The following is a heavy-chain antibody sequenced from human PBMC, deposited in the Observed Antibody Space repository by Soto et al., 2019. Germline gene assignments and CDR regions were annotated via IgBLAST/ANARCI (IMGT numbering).Heavy chain of an antibody. J-gene: IGHJ6*02. D-gene: IGHD6-19*01. Sequence: SETLSLTCTVSGGSISSGGYYWSWIRQHPGKGLEWIGYIYYSGSTYYNPSLKSRVTISVDTSKNQFSLKLSSVTAADTAVYYCARGHSSGWENYYYYYGMDVWGQGTTVTVSS. CDR1: GGSISSGGYY. V-gene: IGHV4-31*03. CDR3: ARGHSSGWENYYYYYGMDV. CDR2: IYYSGST.